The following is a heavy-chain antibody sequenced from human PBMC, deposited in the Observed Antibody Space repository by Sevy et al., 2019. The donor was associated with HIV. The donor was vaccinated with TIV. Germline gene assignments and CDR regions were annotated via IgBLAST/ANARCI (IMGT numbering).Heavy chain of an antibody. J-gene: IGHJ4*02. CDR2: ISDDSRYI. CDR1: GFTFRTYS. D-gene: IGHD3-3*01. Sequence: GGSLRLSCAASGFTFRTYSMNWVRQAPGKGLEWLSSISDDSRYIYYSDSVKGRFTISRANAKNLLFLQMNNLRVEDTAIYYCARDFRIFGELSGIDYWGQGNLVTVSS. CDR3: ARDFRIFGELSGIDY. V-gene: IGHV3-21*04.